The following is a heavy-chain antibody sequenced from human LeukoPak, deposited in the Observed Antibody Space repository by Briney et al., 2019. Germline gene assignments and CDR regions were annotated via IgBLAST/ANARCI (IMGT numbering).Heavy chain of an antibody. Sequence: GGSLRLSCVASGFTFSNYAMTWVRQAPGKGLEWVSAISGSGGSTYYADSVKGRFTISRDNSKNTLYLQMNSLRAEDTAVYYCAKAAIFCSSTSCHRTPFDYWGQGTLVTVSS. CDR3: AKAAIFCSSTSCHRTPFDY. CDR2: ISGSGGST. V-gene: IGHV3-23*01. CDR1: GFTFSNYA. D-gene: IGHD2-2*01. J-gene: IGHJ4*02.